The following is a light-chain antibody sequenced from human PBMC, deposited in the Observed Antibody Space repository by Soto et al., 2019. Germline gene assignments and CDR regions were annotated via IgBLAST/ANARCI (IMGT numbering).Light chain of an antibody. CDR1: RHVYINA. J-gene: IGKJ3*01. CDR2: GAS. CDR3: QKYGASPFT. V-gene: IGKV3-20*01. Sequence: VVLTQSPATLSLSPGDRATLSCRASRHVYINALGWYQQKPGRTPTLLIYGASTRATDIPDRFSATGSRTDFSHTLSGVQPEDSAVYYCQKYGASPFTFGPGTRLEI.